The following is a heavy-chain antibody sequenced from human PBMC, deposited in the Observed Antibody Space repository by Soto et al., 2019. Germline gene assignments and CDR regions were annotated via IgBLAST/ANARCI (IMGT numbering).Heavy chain of an antibody. CDR1: GFTFSSYA. Sequence: GSLRLSCAASGFTFSSYAMHWVRQAPGKGLEWVAVISYDGSNKYYADSVKGRFTISRDNSKNTLYLQMNSLRAEDTAVYYCARDPFIVATIGYYFDYWGQGTLVTVSS. D-gene: IGHD5-12*01. CDR2: ISYDGSNK. V-gene: IGHV3-30-3*01. CDR3: ARDPFIVATIGYYFDY. J-gene: IGHJ4*02.